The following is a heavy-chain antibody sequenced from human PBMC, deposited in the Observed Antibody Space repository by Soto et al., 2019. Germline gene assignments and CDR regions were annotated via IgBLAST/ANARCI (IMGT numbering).Heavy chain of an antibody. CDR1: GFTFSSYA. CDR3: AKGPPVVGAATPEYFQH. J-gene: IGHJ1*01. CDR2: ISGSGGST. V-gene: IGHV3-23*01. D-gene: IGHD2-15*01. Sequence: GGSLRLSCAASGFTFSSYAMSWVRQAPGKGLEWVSAISGSGGSTYYADSVKGRFTISRDNSKNTLYLQMNSLRAEDTAVYYCAKGPPVVGAATPEYFQHWGQGTLVTVSS.